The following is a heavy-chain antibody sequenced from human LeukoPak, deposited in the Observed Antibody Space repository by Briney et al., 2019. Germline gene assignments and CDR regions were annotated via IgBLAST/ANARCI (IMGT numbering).Heavy chain of an antibody. D-gene: IGHD1-26*01. CDR2: IYSSGST. Sequence: SETLSLTCSVSLGSISSISYYWGWIRQPPGKGLEWIGYIYSSGSTYNNPSLKSRVIISVDTSKNQFSLKLTSVTAADTAVYYCARRGVVGATGFDYWGQGTLVTVSS. CDR1: LGSISSISYY. V-gene: IGHV4-39*01. J-gene: IGHJ4*02. CDR3: ARRGVVGATGFDY.